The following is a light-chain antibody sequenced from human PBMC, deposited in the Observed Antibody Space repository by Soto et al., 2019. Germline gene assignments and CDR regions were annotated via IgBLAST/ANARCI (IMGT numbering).Light chain of an antibody. CDR1: QSISNN. V-gene: IGKV3-15*01. CDR3: QQYNDWPRT. J-gene: IGKJ2*01. Sequence: EVVLTQSPATLSVSPGERATLSCRASQSISNNLAWFQQKPGQAPSLLIYSASTRATGIPARFSGSGSGTEFTLTISSLQSEDLAVYYCQQYNDWPRTFGQGTKLEIK. CDR2: SAS.